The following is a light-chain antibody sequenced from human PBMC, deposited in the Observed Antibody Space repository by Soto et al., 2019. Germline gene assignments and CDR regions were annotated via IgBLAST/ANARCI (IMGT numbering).Light chain of an antibody. V-gene: IGKV3-20*01. J-gene: IGKJ1*01. Sequence: EVVLTQSPGTLSLSPGERATLSCRASQSVGSNLAWYQQKPGQAPRLLIYGASSRATGIPDRFSGSGSGTDFTLTISRLEPEDFAVYSCQQYSSSPATFGQGTKVDIK. CDR3: QQYSSSPAT. CDR2: GAS. CDR1: QSVGSN.